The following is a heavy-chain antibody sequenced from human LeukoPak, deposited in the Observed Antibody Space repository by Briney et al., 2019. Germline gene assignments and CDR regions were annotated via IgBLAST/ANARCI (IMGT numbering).Heavy chain of an antibody. CDR1: GFSFDDYA. V-gene: IGHV3-23*01. J-gene: IGHJ4*02. CDR3: AKSRETSYHVFFDY. CDR2: ISGSGNST. Sequence: GGSLRLSCEASGFSFDDYAMHWVRQAPGKGLEWISAISGSGNSTYYADSVRGRFTISRDNSKNTQFLQMSGLRVEDTAVYFCAKSRETSYHVFFDYWGQGALVTVSS. D-gene: IGHD2-2*01.